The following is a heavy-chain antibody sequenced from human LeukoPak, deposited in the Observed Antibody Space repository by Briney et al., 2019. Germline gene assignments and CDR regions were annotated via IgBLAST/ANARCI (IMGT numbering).Heavy chain of an antibody. V-gene: IGHV4-39*01. J-gene: IGHJ4*02. CDR2: TYYSGST. CDR1: GGSISSSSHY. Sequence: SETLSLTCTVSGGSISSSSHYWGWIRQPPGRGLEWIGSTYYSGSTYYNPSLKSRVTISVDTSKNQFSLKLSSMTAADTAVYYCARLLRGNSGGYYWGQGTLVTVSS. CDR3: ARLLRGNSGGYY. D-gene: IGHD2-15*01.